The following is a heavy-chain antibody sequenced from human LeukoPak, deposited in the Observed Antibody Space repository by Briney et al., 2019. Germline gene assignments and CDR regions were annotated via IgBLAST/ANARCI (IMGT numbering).Heavy chain of an antibody. CDR2: INPDGSEK. CDR3: AKEEWFRFDI. D-gene: IGHD3-10*01. CDR1: GFSFSIHW. J-gene: IGHJ4*02. V-gene: IGHV3-7*01. Sequence: GGSLRLSCAASGFSFSIHWMSWVRQAPGKGLERVAKINPDGSEKYYVDSVKGRFTISRDNAKNSVYVQMNSLRADDTAVYFCAKEEWFRFDIWGQGTSVTVSS.